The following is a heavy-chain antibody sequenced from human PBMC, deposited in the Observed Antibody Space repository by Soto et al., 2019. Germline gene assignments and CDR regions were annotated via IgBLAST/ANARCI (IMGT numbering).Heavy chain of an antibody. D-gene: IGHD6-19*01. CDR3: AKGGRQWLVTSDFNY. V-gene: IGHV3-30*18. CDR1: GFTFSDYA. J-gene: IGHJ4*02. Sequence: VQLVESGGGVVQPGRSLRLSCAASGFTFSDYAMHWVRQAPGKGLEWVAVVSHDGRNAHYADSVKGRFTISRDSSKNTVSLEMTSLRAEDTTVYYCAKGGRQWLVTSDFNYWGQGALVTVSS. CDR2: VSHDGRNA.